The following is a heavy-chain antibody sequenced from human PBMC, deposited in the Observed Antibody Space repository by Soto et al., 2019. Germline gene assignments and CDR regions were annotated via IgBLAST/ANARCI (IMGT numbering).Heavy chain of an antibody. CDR3: ARAGDKPARPGNWFDH. Sequence: QLQLQESGSGLVKPSQTLSLNCAVSGGSISSGGYSWSWIRQPPGKGLEGIGYIYHSGSTYYNPSLKSRVTISVDRSKNQFSLKLSSVTAADTAVYYCARAGDKPARPGNWFDHWVQGTLVTVSS. V-gene: IGHV4-30-2*01. CDR1: GGSISSGGYS. D-gene: IGHD2-21*01. J-gene: IGHJ5*02. CDR2: IYHSGST.